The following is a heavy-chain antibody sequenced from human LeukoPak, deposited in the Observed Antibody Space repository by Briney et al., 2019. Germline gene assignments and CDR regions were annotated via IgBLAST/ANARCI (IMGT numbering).Heavy chain of an antibody. Sequence: GGTLRLSCAASGFTFSSYGMSWVRQAPGKGLEWVSAISGSGGSTYYADSVKGRFTISRDNAKKSLYLQMNSLRAEDTAVYYCARVEGITLALAPSPFPDYNYYYMDVWGKGTTVTVSS. CDR3: ARVEGITLALAPSPFPDYNYYYMDV. D-gene: IGHD3-10*01. V-gene: IGHV3-23*01. CDR2: ISGSGGST. CDR1: GFTFSSYG. J-gene: IGHJ6*03.